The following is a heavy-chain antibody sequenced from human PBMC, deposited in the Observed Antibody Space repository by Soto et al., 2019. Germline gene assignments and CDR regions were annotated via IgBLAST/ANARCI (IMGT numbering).Heavy chain of an antibody. CDR3: AKDPEGYCSSNRCYTYYGLAV. CDR2: ISYDGSYK. V-gene: IGHV3-30*18. J-gene: IGHJ6*02. D-gene: IGHD2-2*01. Sequence: GGSLRLSCAASGFTFSSYVMHWVRQAPGKGLEWVAVISYDGSYKYYADSVKGRFTISRDNSKHTLYLQMSSLRVEDTAVYYCAKDPEGYCSSNRCYTYYGLAVWGQGTKVTFSS. CDR1: GFTFSSYV.